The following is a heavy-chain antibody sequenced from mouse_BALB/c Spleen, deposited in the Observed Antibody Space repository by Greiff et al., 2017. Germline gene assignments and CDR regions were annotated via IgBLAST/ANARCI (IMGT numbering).Heavy chain of an antibody. J-gene: IGHJ4*01. Sequence: VQLQQSGAELVRPGASVTLSCKASGYTFTDYEMHWVKQTPVHGLEWIGAIDPETGGTAYNQKFKGKATLTADKSSSTAYMELRSLTSEDSAVYYCTRYYDCDVRAMDYWGQGTSVTVSA. CDR1: GYTFTDYE. CDR2: IDPETGGT. V-gene: IGHV1-15*01. D-gene: IGHD2-4*01. CDR3: TRYYDCDVRAMDY.